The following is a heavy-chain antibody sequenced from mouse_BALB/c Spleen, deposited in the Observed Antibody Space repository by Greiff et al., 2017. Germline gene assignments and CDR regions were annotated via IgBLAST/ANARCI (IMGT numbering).Heavy chain of an antibody. CDR1: GYTFTDYA. Sequence: QVHVKQSGAELVGPGVSVKISCKGSGYTFTDYAMHWVKQSHAKSLEWIGVISTYYGDASYNQKFKGKATMTVDKSSSTAYMELARLTSEDSAIYYCARRGDGSWFAYGGQGTLVTVSA. CDR2: ISTYYGDA. J-gene: IGHJ3*01. CDR3: ARRGDGSWFAY. V-gene: IGHV1S137*01.